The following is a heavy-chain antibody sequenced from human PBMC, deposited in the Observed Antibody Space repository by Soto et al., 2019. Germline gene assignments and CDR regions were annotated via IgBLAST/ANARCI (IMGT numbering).Heavy chain of an antibody. D-gene: IGHD6-13*01. V-gene: IGHV3-48*02. Sequence: EVQLVESGGGLVQPGGSLRLSCAASGFTFSSYSMNWVRQAPGKGLEWVSYISSSSSTIYYADSVKGRFTISRDNAKNSLYLQMNSLRDEDTAVYYCASEDEGAAAGAFDYWGQGTLVTVSS. CDR3: ASEDEGAAAGAFDY. CDR1: GFTFSSYS. CDR2: ISSSSSTI. J-gene: IGHJ4*02.